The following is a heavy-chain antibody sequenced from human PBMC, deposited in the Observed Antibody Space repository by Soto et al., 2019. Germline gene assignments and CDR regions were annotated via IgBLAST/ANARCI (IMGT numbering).Heavy chain of an antibody. J-gene: IGHJ4*02. CDR1: GFTFTNAW. Sequence: EVQLVESGGGLVKPGESLRLSCAASGFTFTNAWMSWVRQAPGKGLELVGRIKSKTDGGTTDYTAPVKGRFTISRDDSKNRWYRQINSLETEDTALYYCTTDRAIMEAVIFDSWGQGTLVTVSS. CDR3: TTDRAIMEAVIFDS. V-gene: IGHV3-15*01. D-gene: IGHD2-15*01. CDR2: IKSKTDGGTT.